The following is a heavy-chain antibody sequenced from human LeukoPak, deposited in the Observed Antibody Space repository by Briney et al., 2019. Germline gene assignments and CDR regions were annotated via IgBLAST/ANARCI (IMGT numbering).Heavy chain of an antibody. D-gene: IGHD3-10*01. CDR1: GGSISSGDYY. Sequence: SETLSLTCTVSGGSISSGDYYWSWIRQPPGKGLEWIGYIYYSGSTYYNPSLKSRVTISVDTSKNQFSLKLSSVTAADTAVYYCARRNLLKNYYGSGSYYNGAYYYMDAWGEGTTVTVTS. V-gene: IGHV4-30-4*02. J-gene: IGHJ6*03. CDR2: IYYSGST. CDR3: ARRNLLKNYYGSGSYYNGAYYYMDA.